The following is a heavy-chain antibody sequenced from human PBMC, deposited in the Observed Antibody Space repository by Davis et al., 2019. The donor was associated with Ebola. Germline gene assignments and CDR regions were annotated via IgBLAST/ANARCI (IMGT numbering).Heavy chain of an antibody. Sequence: KVSCKGSGYSFSTYWIAWVRQTPAKGLEWMGTIDPSDSYTNYSPSFQGHVTISADKSISTAYLQWSSLKASDTAMYYCARQESLYGWSDYWGQGTLVTVSS. CDR1: GYSFSTYW. CDR3: ARQESLYGWSDY. J-gene: IGHJ4*02. CDR2: IDPSDSYT. V-gene: IGHV5-10-1*01. D-gene: IGHD2/OR15-2a*01.